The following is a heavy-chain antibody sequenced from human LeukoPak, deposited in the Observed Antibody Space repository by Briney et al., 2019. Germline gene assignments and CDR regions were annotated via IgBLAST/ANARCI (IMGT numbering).Heavy chain of an antibody. V-gene: IGHV3-23*01. D-gene: IGHD6-19*01. CDR1: GFTFSSYA. J-gene: IGHJ4*02. Sequence: GGSLRLSCAASGFTFSSYAMSWVRQAPGKGLEWGAAISGSGGSTYYADSVKGRFTISRDDSKNTLYLQMNSLRAEDTAVYYCAKDHSSGSDFDYWGQGTLVTVSS. CDR2: ISGSGGST. CDR3: AKDHSSGSDFDY.